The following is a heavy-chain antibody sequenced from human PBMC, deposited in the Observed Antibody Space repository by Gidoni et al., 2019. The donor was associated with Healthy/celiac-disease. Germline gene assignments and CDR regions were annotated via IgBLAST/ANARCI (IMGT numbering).Heavy chain of an antibody. J-gene: IGHJ4*02. CDR2: IYPGDSDT. CDR3: ARLLIEYSSSPDGFDY. D-gene: IGHD6-6*01. V-gene: IGHV5-51*01. Sequence: EVQLVQSGAEVKKPGESLKISCKGSGYSFTSYWIGWVRQMPGKGLEWMGIIYPGDSDTRYSPSFQGQVTISADKSISTAYLQWSSLKASDTAMYYCARLLIEYSSSPDGFDYWGQGTLVTVSS. CDR1: GYSFTSYW.